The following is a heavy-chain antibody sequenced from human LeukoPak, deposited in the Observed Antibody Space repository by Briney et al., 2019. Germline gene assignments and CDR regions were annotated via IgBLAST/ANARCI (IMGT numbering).Heavy chain of an antibody. Sequence: GRSLRLSCAASGFTFDDYAMHWVRQAPGKGLEWVSGISWNSGSIGYADSVKGRFTISRDNAKNSLYLQMNSLRAEDTALYYCAKDKGSRSFDYWGQGTLVTVSS. J-gene: IGHJ4*02. CDR2: ISWNSGSI. CDR3: AKDKGSRSFDY. CDR1: GFTFDDYA. V-gene: IGHV3-9*01.